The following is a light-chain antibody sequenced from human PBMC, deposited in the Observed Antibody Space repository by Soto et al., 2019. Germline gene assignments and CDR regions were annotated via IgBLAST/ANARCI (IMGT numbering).Light chain of an antibody. CDR3: QTWGTGIVV. V-gene: IGLV4-69*01. CDR1: SGNSSYA. CDR2: LNSDGSH. Sequence: QPVLTQSPSASASLGASVKLTCTLSSGNSSYAIAWHQQQPEKGPRFLMKLNSDGSHSKGDGIPDRLSGSSSGDERYLTISSLQSEDEADYYCQTWGTGIVVFGGGTKLTVL. J-gene: IGLJ2*01.